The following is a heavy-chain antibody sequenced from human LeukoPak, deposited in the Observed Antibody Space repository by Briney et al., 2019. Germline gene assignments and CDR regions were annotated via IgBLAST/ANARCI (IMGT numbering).Heavy chain of an antibody. Sequence: GGSLRLSCAASGFTFSSYSMNWVRQAPGKGLEWVSYISSSSSTIYYADSVKGRFTISRDNAKNTLYLQMNSLRAEDTAVYYCAKVMGYDSSGYINYWGQGTLVTVSS. CDR2: ISSSSSTI. CDR1: GFTFSSYS. V-gene: IGHV3-48*01. J-gene: IGHJ4*02. CDR3: AKVMGYDSSGYINY. D-gene: IGHD3-22*01.